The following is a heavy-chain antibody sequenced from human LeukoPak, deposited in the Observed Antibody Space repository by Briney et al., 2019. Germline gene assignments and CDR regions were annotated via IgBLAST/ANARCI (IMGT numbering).Heavy chain of an antibody. V-gene: IGHV3-74*01. CDR2: IYPGDLTT. CDR3: VRDMSKAVTGTGAFDV. D-gene: IGHD1-7*01. Sequence: GGSLRLSCAASVFTFSTHWMHWVRQAPGTGLVWVSRIYPGDLTTDYAHSVTGHFTICRDSAKNTLYLQMNSLRAEGTAVYYCVRDMSKAVTGTGAFDVWGQGTMVTVSS. J-gene: IGHJ3*01. CDR1: VFTFSTHW.